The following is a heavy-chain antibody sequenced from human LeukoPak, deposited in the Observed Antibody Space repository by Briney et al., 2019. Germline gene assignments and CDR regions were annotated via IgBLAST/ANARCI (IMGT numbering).Heavy chain of an antibody. CDR2: INPSGGST. D-gene: IGHD6-13*01. J-gene: IGHJ6*03. Sequence: ASVKVSCKASGYTFTSYYMHWVRQAPGQGLERMGIINPSGGSTSYAQKFQGRVTMTRDMSTSTVYMELSSLRSEDTAVYYCAREGIAAAGQNYYYYYMDVWGKGTTVTVSS. CDR1: GYTFTSYY. CDR3: AREGIAAAGQNYYYYYMDV. V-gene: IGHV1-46*01.